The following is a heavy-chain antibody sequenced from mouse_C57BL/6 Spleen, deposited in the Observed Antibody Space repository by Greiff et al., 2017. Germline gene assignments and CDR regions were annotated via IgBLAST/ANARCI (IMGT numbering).Heavy chain of an antibody. J-gene: IGHJ2*01. CDR3: TPIYDGYPG. CDR1: GFNIKDDY. V-gene: IGHV14-4*01. Sequence: EVQLQQSGAELVKPGASVKMSCTASGFNIKDDYMHWVKQRPEQGLEWIGWIDPENGDTEYASKFQGKATITADTSSNTAYLQLSSLTSEDTAVYYCTPIYDGYPGWGQGTTLTVSS. D-gene: IGHD2-3*01. CDR2: IDPENGDT.